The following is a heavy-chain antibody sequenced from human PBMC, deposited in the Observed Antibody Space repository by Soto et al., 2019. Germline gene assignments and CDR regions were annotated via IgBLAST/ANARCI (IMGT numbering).Heavy chain of an antibody. V-gene: IGHV1-2*04. Sequence: QVQLVQSGAEVKKPGASVKVSCKASGYAFSQFYIHWMRQAPGQGLEWMGWINPNSGRTKFAQNFQGWVTITRDTSIKTVYMELSGLRSDATAVYYCARESGGTTATLDYYYFYMDVWGNGTTVTVSS. CDR2: INPNSGRT. D-gene: IGHD4-17*01. CDR1: GYAFSQFY. CDR3: ARESGGTTATLDYYYFYMDV. J-gene: IGHJ6*03.